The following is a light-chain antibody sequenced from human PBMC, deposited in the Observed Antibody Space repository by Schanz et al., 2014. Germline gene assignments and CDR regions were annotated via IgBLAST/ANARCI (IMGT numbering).Light chain of an antibody. CDR3: SSYTTRNLIV. CDR1: SSDVGGYKY. J-gene: IGLJ3*02. V-gene: IGLV2-14*03. CDR2: DVS. Sequence: QSVLTQPASVSGSPGQSITITCTGTSSDVGGYKYVSWYQQHPGKAPKLMINDVSNRPSGVSQRFSGSKSGNTASLTISGLQAEDEADYYCSSYTTRNLIVFGGGTKLTVL.